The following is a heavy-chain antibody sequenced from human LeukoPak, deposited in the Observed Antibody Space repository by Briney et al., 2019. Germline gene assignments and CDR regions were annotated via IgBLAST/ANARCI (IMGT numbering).Heavy chain of an antibody. CDR3: LGGISYVQNDY. D-gene: IGHD3-16*01. V-gene: IGHV4-39*01. J-gene: IGHJ4*02. CDR1: GGSISSSGYY. CDR2: IYYSGSI. Sequence: PSETLSLTCTVSGGSISSSGYYWGWLRQPPGKGLEWIGSIYYSGSIYYNPSLKSRVTISVDTSKNQFSLKLSSVTAADTAVYYCLGGISYVQNDYWGQGTLVTVSS.